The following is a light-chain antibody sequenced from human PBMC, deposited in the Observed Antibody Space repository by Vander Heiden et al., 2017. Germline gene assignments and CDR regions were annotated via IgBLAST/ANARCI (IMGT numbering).Light chain of an antibody. Sequence: SYVLTQPPSVSVAPGQTARITCGGNNIGSKSVSWYQQKPGQAPVVVVYDDSARPSGIPERFSGSKSGNTATLTISRVEGGDEADYYWQVGDSSSNHVVFGGGTKLPVL. J-gene: IGLJ3*02. CDR3: QVGDSSSNHVV. CDR1: NIGSKS. CDR2: DDS. V-gene: IGLV3-21*02.